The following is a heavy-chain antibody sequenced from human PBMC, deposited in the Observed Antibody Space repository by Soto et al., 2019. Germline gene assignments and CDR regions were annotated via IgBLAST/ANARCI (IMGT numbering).Heavy chain of an antibody. V-gene: IGHV3-48*02. Sequence: PGWALRLSCAASGFTFSSYSMNWVRQAPGKGLEWVSYISSSSSTIYYADSVKGRFTISRDNAKNSLYLQMNSLRDEDTAVYYCARDLLTGTRLFDYWGQGTLVTVSS. CDR1: GFTFSSYS. CDR2: ISSSSSTI. D-gene: IGHD2-2*01. CDR3: ARDLLTGTRLFDY. J-gene: IGHJ4*02.